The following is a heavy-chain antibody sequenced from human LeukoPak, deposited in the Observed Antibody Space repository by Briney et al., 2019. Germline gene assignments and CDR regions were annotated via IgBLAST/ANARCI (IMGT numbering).Heavy chain of an antibody. D-gene: IGHD5-18*01. V-gene: IGHV4-59*01. CDR2: VYYDGGT. CDR1: GGSISGYY. Sequence: SETLSLTCSVSGGSISGYYWSWIRQPPGKGLEWIGWVYYDGGTSYNPSLKNRVSISVDTSKNQFSQKLSSVTAADTAMYYCARYGSSPATYFDCWGQGPLVTVSS. J-gene: IGHJ4*02. CDR3: ARYGSSPATYFDC.